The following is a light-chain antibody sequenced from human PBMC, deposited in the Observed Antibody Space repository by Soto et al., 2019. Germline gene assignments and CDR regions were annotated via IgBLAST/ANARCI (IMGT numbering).Light chain of an antibody. V-gene: IGKV1-5*03. Sequence: DIQMTQSPSTLSASVGDRVTIACRASEKIKSWLAWYQQQPGKAPKLLIYKASSLQSGVPSRFSGSGAGTEFTLTISSLQADEFATYYCQQDNSYPYTFGQGTRLEIK. CDR1: EKIKSW. CDR2: KAS. J-gene: IGKJ2*01. CDR3: QQDNSYPYT.